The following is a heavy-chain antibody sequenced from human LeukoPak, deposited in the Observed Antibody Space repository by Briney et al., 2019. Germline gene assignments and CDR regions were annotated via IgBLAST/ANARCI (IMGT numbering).Heavy chain of an antibody. V-gene: IGHV4-39*01. CDR1: GGSISSSSYY. CDR3: ASEEQLRNWFDP. D-gene: IGHD6-6*01. J-gene: IGHJ5*02. CDR2: IYYSGST. Sequence: PSETLSLTCTVSGGSISSSSYYWGWIRQPPGKGLEWNGSIYYSGSTYYNPSLKSRVTISVDTSKNQFSLKLSSVTAADTAVYYCASEEQLRNWFDPWGQGTLVTVSS.